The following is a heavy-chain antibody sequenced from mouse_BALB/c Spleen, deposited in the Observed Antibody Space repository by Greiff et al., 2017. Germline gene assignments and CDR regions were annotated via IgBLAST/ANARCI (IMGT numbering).Heavy chain of an antibody. CDR2: IFPGTGTT. D-gene: IGHD1-1*01. J-gene: IGHJ4*01. CDR3: ARGDYGYAMDY. Sequence: VQLQQSGAELVKPGASVKLSCKTSGYTFTSYWIQWVKQRPGQGLGWIGEIFPGTGTTYYNEKFKGKATLTIDTSSSTAYMQLSSLTSEDSAIYFCARGDYGYAMDYWGQGTSVTVSS. CDR1: GYTFTSYW. V-gene: IGHV1S132*01.